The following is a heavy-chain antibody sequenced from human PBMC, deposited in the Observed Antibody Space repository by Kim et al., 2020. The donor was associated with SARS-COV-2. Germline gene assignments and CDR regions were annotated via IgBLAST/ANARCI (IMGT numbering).Heavy chain of an antibody. CDR1: GGSFSGYY. Sequence: SETLSLTCAVYGGSFSGYYWSWIRQPPGKGLEWIGEINHSGSTNYNPSLKSRVTISVDTSKNQFSLKLSSVTAADTAVYYCAGGVRSPVIAAAGTGNWFDPWGQGTLVTVSS. CDR2: INHSGST. D-gene: IGHD6-13*01. J-gene: IGHJ5*02. CDR3: AGGVRSPVIAAAGTGNWFDP. V-gene: IGHV4-34*01.